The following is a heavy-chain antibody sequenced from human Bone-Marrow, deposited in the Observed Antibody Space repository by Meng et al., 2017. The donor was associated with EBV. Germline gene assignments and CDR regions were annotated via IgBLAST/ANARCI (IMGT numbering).Heavy chain of an antibody. CDR2: INHSGST. Sequence: QVQLQQCGAGLLTPSETLSCAFAGDGGAFSGYYWSWRRQPPGKGLEWIGEINHSGSTNYNPSLKSRVTISVDTSKNQFSLKLSSVTAADTAVYYCARQSARQLVPYYWGQGTLVTVSS. D-gene: IGHD6-6*01. V-gene: IGHV4-34*01. J-gene: IGHJ4*02. CDR3: ARQSARQLVPYY. CDR1: GGAFSGYY.